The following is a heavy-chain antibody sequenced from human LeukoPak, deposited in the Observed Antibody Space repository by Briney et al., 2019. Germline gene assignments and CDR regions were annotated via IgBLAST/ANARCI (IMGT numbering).Heavy chain of an antibody. V-gene: IGHV1-69*13. D-gene: IGHD3-22*01. CDR1: GGTFSSYA. Sequence: SVKVSCKASGGTFSSYAISWVRQAPGQGLEWMGGIIPIFGTANYAQKFQGRVTITADESTSTAYMELSSLRSEDTAVYYCAIHEGRDYYDSSGYYVYWGQGTLVTVSS. J-gene: IGHJ4*02. CDR3: AIHEGRDYYDSSGYYVY. CDR2: IIPIFGTA.